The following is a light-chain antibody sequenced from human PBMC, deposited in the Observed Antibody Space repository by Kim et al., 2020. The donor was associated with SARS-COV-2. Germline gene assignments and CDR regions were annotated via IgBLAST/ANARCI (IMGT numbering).Light chain of an antibody. J-gene: IGKJ1*01. CDR2: SAS. Sequence: SPGEGATLSCRASQSVSSTYLAWYQQKPGQAPRLLIYSASTRATGIPDRFSGSGSGTDFTLTISRLEPEDFAVYYCLQYGSSLWTFGQGTKVDIK. V-gene: IGKV3-20*01. CDR1: QSVSSTY. CDR3: LQYGSSLWT.